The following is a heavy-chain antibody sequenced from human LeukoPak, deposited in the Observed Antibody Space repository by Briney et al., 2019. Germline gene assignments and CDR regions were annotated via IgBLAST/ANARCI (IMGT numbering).Heavy chain of an antibody. V-gene: IGHV4-38-2*02. J-gene: IGHJ3*02. D-gene: IGHD3-16*02. CDR3: ARQGYHDAFDI. CDR1: GYSISSGYY. Sequence: SETLSLTCTVSGYSISSGYYWGWIRQPPGKGLEWIGSIYHSGSTYYNPSLMRRVTISVDTSKNQFSLKLSSVTAADTAVYYCARQGYHDAFDIWGQGTMVAVSS. CDR2: IYHSGST.